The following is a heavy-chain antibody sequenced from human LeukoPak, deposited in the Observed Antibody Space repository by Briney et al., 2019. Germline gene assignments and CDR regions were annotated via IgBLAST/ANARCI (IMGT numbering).Heavy chain of an antibody. CDR1: GFTFSSYA. V-gene: IGHV3-64D*06. CDR3: VKSSSWYVNWFDP. J-gene: IGHJ5*02. Sequence: GGSLRLSCSASGFTFSSYAMHWVRQAPGKGLEYVSAISSNGGSTYYADSVKGRFTISRDNSKSTLYLQMSSLRAEDTAVYYCVKSSSWYVNWFDPWGQGTLVTVSS. CDR2: ISSNGGST. D-gene: IGHD6-13*01.